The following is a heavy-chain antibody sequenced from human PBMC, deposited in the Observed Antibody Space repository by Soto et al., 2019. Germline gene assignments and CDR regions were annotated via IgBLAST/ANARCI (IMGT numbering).Heavy chain of an antibody. CDR1: GASISSGDYF. D-gene: IGHD5-12*01. J-gene: IGHJ4*02. Sequence: ASETLSLTCTVSGASISSGDYFWSWIRQSPGKGLQWIGYIYDSGSSYYNPSLKSRVTMSVDTSTNQFSLTLSSVTAADTAVYYCAREKGYISGPKNFGYGAQGTRVPVS. CDR3: AREKGYISGPKNFGY. CDR2: IYDSGSS. V-gene: IGHV4-30-4*01.